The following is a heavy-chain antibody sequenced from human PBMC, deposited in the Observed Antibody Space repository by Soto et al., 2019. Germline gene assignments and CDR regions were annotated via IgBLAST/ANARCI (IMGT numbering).Heavy chain of an antibody. D-gene: IGHD3-22*01. CDR2: ISGSGGST. CDR3: AKGRDYYDSSGYSPPLYYGMDV. V-gene: IGHV3-23*01. Sequence: GGALRLSFAPSGFTFSSDPMSLVRPAPGKGVGWGSAISGSGGSTYYADSVKGRFTIPRDNSKNTLYLQMNSLRAEDTAVYYCAKGRDYYDSSGYSPPLYYGMDVWGQGTTVTSP. J-gene: IGHJ6*02. CDR1: GFTFSSDP.